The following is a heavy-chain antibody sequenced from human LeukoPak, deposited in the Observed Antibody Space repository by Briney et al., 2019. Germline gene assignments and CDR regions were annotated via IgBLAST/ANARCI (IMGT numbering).Heavy chain of an antibody. J-gene: IGHJ5*02. CDR1: GDSISTSNSY. CDR3: ARDWYGDALINWFDP. D-gene: IGHD4-17*01. V-gene: IGHV4-39*02. Sequence: ASETLSLTCTVSGDSISTSNSYWGWIRQPPGKGLEWIGSIYYSGNTYYNASLKSRVTISVDTSKNQFSLKLSSVTAADTAVYYCARDWYGDALINWFDPWGQGTLVTVSS. CDR2: IYYSGNT.